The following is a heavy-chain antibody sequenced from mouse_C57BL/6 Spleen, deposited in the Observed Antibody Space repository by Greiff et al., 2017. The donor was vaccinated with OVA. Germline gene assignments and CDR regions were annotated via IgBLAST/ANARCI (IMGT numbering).Heavy chain of an antibody. V-gene: IGHV1-53*01. CDR1: GYTFTSYW. CDR3: ARSEIYDYDAY. J-gene: IGHJ3*01. CDR2: INPSNGGT. Sequence: QVHVKQPGTELVKPGASVKLSCKASGYTFTSYWMHWVKQRPGQGLEWIGNINPSNGGTNYNEKFKSKATLTVDKSSSTAYMQLSSLTSEDSAVYYCARSEIYDYDAYWGQGTLVTVSA. D-gene: IGHD2-4*01.